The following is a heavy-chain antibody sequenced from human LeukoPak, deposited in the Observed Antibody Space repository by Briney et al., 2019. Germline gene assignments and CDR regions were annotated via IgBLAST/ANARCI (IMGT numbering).Heavy chain of an antibody. Sequence: ASVKVSCKASGYTFSDYYMHWVRQAPGQGLEWMGCINLYSGGAHYAQKFQDWLSMTRDTSINTAYMELSSLRSDDTAVYYCARDMRPAAAGMENDYWGQGTLVTVSS. D-gene: IGHD6-13*01. CDR3: ARDMRPAAAGMENDY. V-gene: IGHV1-2*04. J-gene: IGHJ4*02. CDR1: GYTFSDYY. CDR2: INLYSGGA.